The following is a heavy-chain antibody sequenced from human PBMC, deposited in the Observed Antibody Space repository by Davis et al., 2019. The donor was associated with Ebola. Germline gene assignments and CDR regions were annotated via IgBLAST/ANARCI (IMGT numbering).Heavy chain of an antibody. J-gene: IGHJ1*01. CDR1: GYTFTNFA. CDR3: ARDIGEAEFFHH. Sequence: AASVKVSCKASGYTFTNFAISWVRQAPGQGLEWMGWISAYNGNTNYAQKFQGRVTMTMNTSISTAYMELSSLRSEDTAVYYCARDIGEAEFFHHWGQGTLVTVTS. D-gene: IGHD3-10*01. CDR2: ISAYNGNT. V-gene: IGHV1-18*01.